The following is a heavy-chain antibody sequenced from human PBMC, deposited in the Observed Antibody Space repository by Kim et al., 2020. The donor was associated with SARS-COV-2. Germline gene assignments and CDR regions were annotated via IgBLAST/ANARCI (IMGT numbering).Heavy chain of an antibody. V-gene: IGHV3-74*01. CDR3: ASGYSNSVFLPFDY. Sequence: GGSLRLSCAASGFTFSDYWMHWVRQAPGKGLVWVSRIKGDGSKTGYAASVKGRFTVSRDNAKNTLCLQMNSLRAEDTAVYYCASGYSNSVFLPFDYWGQGTLVTVSS. J-gene: IGHJ4*02. CDR1: GFTFSDYW. D-gene: IGHD4-4*01. CDR2: IKGDGSKT.